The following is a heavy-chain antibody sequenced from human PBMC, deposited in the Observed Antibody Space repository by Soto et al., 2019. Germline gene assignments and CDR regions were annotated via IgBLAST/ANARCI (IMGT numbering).Heavy chain of an antibody. CDR2: ISVYNGDT. Sequence: QVQLVQSGPEVKKPGASVKVSCKASGYTFVTYGINWVRQAPGQGLEWMGWISVYNGDTITAQKFQGRLTMTTDTSTNTASMELRSLRSDDTAVYYCARDSVAARPGWFDPWGQGTLVTVSS. V-gene: IGHV1-18*04. CDR1: GYTFVTYG. D-gene: IGHD6-6*01. CDR3: ARDSVAARPGWFDP. J-gene: IGHJ5*02.